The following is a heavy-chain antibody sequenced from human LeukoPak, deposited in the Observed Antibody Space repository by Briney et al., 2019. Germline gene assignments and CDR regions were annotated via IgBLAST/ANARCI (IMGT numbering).Heavy chain of an antibody. CDR2: ISAYNSNT. J-gene: IGHJ4*02. D-gene: IGHD2-21*01. V-gene: IGHV1-18*01. Sequence: GASVKVSCKASGYTFTNYGISWVRQAPGQGLEWMGWISAYNSNTNYAQKLQGRVTMTTDTSTSTAYMELRSLRSDDTAVYYCARGWGSHLGRNYYFDYWGQGTLVTVSS. CDR1: GYTFTNYG. CDR3: ARGWGSHLGRNYYFDY.